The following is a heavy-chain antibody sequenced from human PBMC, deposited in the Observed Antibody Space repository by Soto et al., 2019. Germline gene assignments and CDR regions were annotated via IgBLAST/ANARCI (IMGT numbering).Heavy chain of an antibody. D-gene: IGHD3-10*01. CDR3: ARDRATVLLWFGELLTSGGMDV. J-gene: IGHJ6*02. CDR1: GYTFTGYY. Sequence: ASVKVSCKASGYTFTGYYMHWVRQAPGQGLEWMGWINPNSGGTNYAQKFQGRVTMTRDTSISTAYMELSRLRSDGTAVYYCARDRATVLLWFGELLTSGGMDVWGQGTTVTV. V-gene: IGHV1-2*02. CDR2: INPNSGGT.